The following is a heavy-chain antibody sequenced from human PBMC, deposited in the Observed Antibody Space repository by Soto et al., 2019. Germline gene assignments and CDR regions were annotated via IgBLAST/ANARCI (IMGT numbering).Heavy chain of an antibody. D-gene: IGHD2-2*01. CDR2: IKSKTDGGTT. CDR1: GFTFRNAW. CDR3: AADYASGLGDAFDI. Sequence: EVQLVESGGGLVEPGGSLRLSCAASGFTFRNAWMNWVRQVPGKGLEWVGRIKSKTDGGTTDYAAPVKGRFIISRDDSENTLYLQMNSLKTEDTAVYYCAADYASGLGDAFDIWGQGTMVTVSS. J-gene: IGHJ3*02. V-gene: IGHV3-15*07.